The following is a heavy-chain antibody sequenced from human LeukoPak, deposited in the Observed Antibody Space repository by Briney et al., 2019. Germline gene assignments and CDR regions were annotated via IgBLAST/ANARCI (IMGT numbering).Heavy chain of an antibody. CDR2: ISHDGSNK. CDR3: ARDAGQLERLYYFDY. V-gene: IGHV3-30*01. J-gene: IGHJ4*02. D-gene: IGHD1-1*01. CDR1: GFTFSSYA. Sequence: GGSLRLSCAASGFTFSSYAMHWVRQAPGKGLEWVAVISHDGSNKYYADSVKDRFTISRDNSKNTLYLQMNSLRAEDTAVYYCARDAGQLERLYYFDYWGQGTLVTVSS.